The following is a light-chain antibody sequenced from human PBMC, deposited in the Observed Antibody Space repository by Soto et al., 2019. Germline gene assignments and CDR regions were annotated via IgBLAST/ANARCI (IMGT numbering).Light chain of an antibody. V-gene: IGLV2-11*01. CDR1: SSDVGGYNS. Sequence: QSALTQPRSVSGSPGQSVTISCNGTSSDVGGYNSVSWYQQCPGKVPKLLIYDVSKRPSGVPDRFSGSKSGNTSSLTISGLQADDEAHYYCCSYAGSNTLVFGGGTKVTVL. CDR2: DVS. CDR3: CSYAGSNTLV. J-gene: IGLJ3*02.